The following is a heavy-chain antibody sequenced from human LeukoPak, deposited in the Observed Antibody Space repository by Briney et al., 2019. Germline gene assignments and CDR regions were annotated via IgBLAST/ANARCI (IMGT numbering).Heavy chain of an antibody. V-gene: IGHV3-23*01. D-gene: IGHD5-18*01. CDR1: GFTLSDYY. CDR2: ISGSGGST. CDR3: AKDFPPYVDPALYYFDY. J-gene: IGHJ4*02. Sequence: PGGSLRLSCTASGFTLSDYYMTWIRQAPGKGLEWVSAISGSGGSTYYADSVKGRFTISRDNSKNTLYLQMNSLRAEDTAVYYCAKDFPPYVDPALYYFDYWGQGTLVTVSS.